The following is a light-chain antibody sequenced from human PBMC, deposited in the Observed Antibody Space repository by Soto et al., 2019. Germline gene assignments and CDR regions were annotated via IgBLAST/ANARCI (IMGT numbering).Light chain of an antibody. CDR1: QSFRGL. Sequence: EVVLTQSPVTLSLSPGERATLSFRASQSFRGLLAWYQQKPGQAPRLLIYDAYNRATGIPPRFSGSGSGTDFNLTISSLEPEDAAVYYCQQRHMWPITFGQGTRLEIK. V-gene: IGKV3-11*01. CDR2: DAY. CDR3: QQRHMWPIT. J-gene: IGKJ5*01.